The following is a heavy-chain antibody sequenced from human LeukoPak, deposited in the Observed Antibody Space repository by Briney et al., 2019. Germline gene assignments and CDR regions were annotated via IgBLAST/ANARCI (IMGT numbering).Heavy chain of an antibody. CDR2: INPSGGST. J-gene: IGHJ3*02. CDR1: GYTFTSYY. V-gene: IGHV1-46*01. CDR3: ARVRDGYNDAYDI. D-gene: IGHD5-24*01. Sequence: GASVKVSCKASGYTFTSYYIHWVRQAPGQGLEWMGIINPSGGSTNYAQKFQGRVTMTRDTSTGTVYMELSSLRSEDTAVYYCARVRDGYNDAYDIWGQGTMVTVPS.